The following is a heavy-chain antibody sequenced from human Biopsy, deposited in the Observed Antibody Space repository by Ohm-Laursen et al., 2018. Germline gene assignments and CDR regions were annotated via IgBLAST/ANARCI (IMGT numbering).Heavy chain of an antibody. Sequence: ASVTVSCKASGNTFATYHLHWVRQAPGQGLEWMGVISPSGATTSFSQKFQGRITMTRDTSTGTVYMDLNSLGSEDTAVYYCARAGVGSDGTDSYYYGMDVWGPGTTVTVSS. J-gene: IGHJ6*02. CDR3: ARAGVGSDGTDSYYYGMDV. V-gene: IGHV1-46*01. D-gene: IGHD5-24*01. CDR1: GNTFATYH. CDR2: ISPSGATT.